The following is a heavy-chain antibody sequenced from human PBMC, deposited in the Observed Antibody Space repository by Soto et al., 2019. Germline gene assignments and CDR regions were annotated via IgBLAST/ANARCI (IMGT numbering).Heavy chain of an antibody. D-gene: IGHD4-17*01. J-gene: IGHJ5*02. CDR1: GGSISSGDYY. CDR3: ARDYGGNSGWFDP. V-gene: IGHV4-30-4*01. CDR2: IYYSGST. Sequence: QVQLQESGPGLVKPSQTLSLTCTVSGGSISSGDYYWSWIRQPPGKGLEWIGYIYYSGSTYYNPSLKSRVNIAVDTSKDQFSLKLSSVTAADTAVYYCARDYGGNSGWFDPWGQGTLVTVSS.